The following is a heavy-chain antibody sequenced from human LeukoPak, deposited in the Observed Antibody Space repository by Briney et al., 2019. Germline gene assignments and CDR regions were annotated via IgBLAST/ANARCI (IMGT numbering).Heavy chain of an antibody. D-gene: IGHD1-1*01. J-gene: IGHJ4*02. CDR2: IKQDGSET. CDR1: GFAFSSSW. CDR3: ATGTSWNDVDYFDY. V-gene: IGHV3-7*01. Sequence: GGSLRLSCAASGFAFSSSWMSWVRQAPGKGLEWVANIKQDGSETYYVDSLKGRFTVSRDNAKNSVYLQMNNLRAEDTAVYYCATGTSWNDVDYFDYWGQGTLVTVSS.